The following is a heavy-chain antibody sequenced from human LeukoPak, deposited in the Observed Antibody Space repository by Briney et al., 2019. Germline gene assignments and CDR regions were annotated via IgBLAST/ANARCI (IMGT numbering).Heavy chain of an antibody. J-gene: IGHJ4*02. CDR3: ARTREWLSHEDY. CDR2: IGTAGDT. V-gene: IGHV3-13*01. D-gene: IGHD3-3*01. Sequence: GGSLRLSCAASGFTFSSYDMHWVRHATGKGLEWVSAIGTAGDTYYPGSVKGRFTISRDNAKNSLYLQMNSLRAEDTAVYYCARTREWLSHEDYWGQGTLVTVSS. CDR1: GFTFSSYD.